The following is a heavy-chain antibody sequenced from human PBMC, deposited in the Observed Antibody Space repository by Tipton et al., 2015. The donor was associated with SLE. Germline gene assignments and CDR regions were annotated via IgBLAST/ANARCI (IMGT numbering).Heavy chain of an antibody. CDR1: GYSFTSYD. Sequence: QLVQSGGEVKKPGASVKVSCKASGYSFTSYDISWVRQAPGQGLEWMGWISVNNGNTNYAQKFQGRVTMTTDTSTSTAYMELRSLRSDDTAVYYCARHRVVLMASVPCGMDVWGQGTTVTVSS. D-gene: IGHD2-8*01. CDR2: ISVNNGNT. CDR3: ARHRVVLMASVPCGMDV. V-gene: IGHV1-18*01. J-gene: IGHJ6*01.